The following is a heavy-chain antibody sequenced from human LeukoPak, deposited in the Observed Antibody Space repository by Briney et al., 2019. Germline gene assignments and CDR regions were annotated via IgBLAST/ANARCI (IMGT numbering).Heavy chain of an antibody. CDR2: INHSGST. J-gene: IGHJ4*02. V-gene: IGHV4-34*01. Sequence: SETLSLTCAVYGGSFSGYYWSWIRQPPGKGLEWIGEINHSGSTNYNPSLKSRVTISVDTSKNQFSLKLSSVTAADTAVYYCARCPFSGYYPFDYWGQGTLVTVSS. CDR3: ARCPFSGYYPFDY. CDR1: GGSFSGYY. D-gene: IGHD3-22*01.